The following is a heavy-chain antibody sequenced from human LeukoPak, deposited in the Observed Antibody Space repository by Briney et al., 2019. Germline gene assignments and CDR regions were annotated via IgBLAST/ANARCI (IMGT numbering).Heavy chain of an antibody. Sequence: ASVKVSCKASGYTFTSYGISWVRQAPRQGLEWMGWISTYNGNTNYAQKFQGRVTMTRDTSISTAYMELSRLRSDDTAVYYCARVRSWQWPEFDYWGQGTLVTVSS. CDR1: GYTFTSYG. V-gene: IGHV1-18*01. D-gene: IGHD6-19*01. CDR3: ARVRSWQWPEFDY. CDR2: ISTYNGNT. J-gene: IGHJ4*02.